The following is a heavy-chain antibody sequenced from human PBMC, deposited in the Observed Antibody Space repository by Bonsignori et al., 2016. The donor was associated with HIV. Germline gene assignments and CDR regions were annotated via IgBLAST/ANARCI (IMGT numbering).Heavy chain of an antibody. J-gene: IGHJ4*02. D-gene: IGHD5-12*01. Sequence: SVKVSCKASGGTFSSYAISWVRQAPGQGLEWMGGIIPILGIANYAQKFQGRVTITADESTSTAYMELSSLRSEDTAVYYCARGGVATTPFDYWGQGTLVTVSS. V-gene: IGHV1-69*10. CDR2: IIPILGIA. CDR3: ARGGVATTPFDY. CDR1: GGTFSSYA.